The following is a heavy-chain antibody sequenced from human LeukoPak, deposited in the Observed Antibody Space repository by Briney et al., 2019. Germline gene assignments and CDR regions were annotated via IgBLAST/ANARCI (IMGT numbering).Heavy chain of an antibody. J-gene: IGHJ6*03. D-gene: IGHD5-18*01. CDR2: INHGGST. CDR1: GGSISSYY. CDR3: YTPAYTYGQGDYYYYMAV. V-gene: IGHV4-34*01. Sequence: PSETLSHTCTVSGGSISSYYWSWIRQPPGKGLEWIGEINHGGSTNYNPSLKSRVTILVDTSRNQFSLKLSSLTAADTAVYYCYTPAYTYGQGDYYYYMAVWRKGTTVTVSS.